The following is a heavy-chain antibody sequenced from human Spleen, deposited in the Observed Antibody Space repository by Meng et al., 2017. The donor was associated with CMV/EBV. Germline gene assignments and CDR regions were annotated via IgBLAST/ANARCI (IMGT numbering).Heavy chain of an antibody. CDR3: ARDGSYYDSWSGYYTFDY. CDR2: IYSGGST. D-gene: IGHD3-3*01. CDR1: GFTVSSNY. V-gene: IGHV3-66*02. J-gene: IGHJ4*02. Sequence: GESLKISCAASGFTVSSNYMSWVRQAPGKGLEWVSVIYSGGSTYYADSVKGRFTISRDNSKNTLYLQMNSLRAEDTAVYYCARDGSYYDSWSGYYTFDYWGQGTLVTVSS.